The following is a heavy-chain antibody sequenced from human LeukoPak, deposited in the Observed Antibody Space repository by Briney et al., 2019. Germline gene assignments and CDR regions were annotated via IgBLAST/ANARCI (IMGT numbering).Heavy chain of an antibody. Sequence: GGSLRLSCAASGLTFSNSWMSWVRQTPEKGLEWVANMSPDGTEKYYVDSVKGRFTISRDNAKNSLYLQMNSLRAEDTAVYSCARRTNYLAFDYWGQGTLVTVSS. D-gene: IGHD4/OR15-4a*01. CDR1: GLTFSNSW. CDR2: MSPDGTEK. CDR3: ARRTNYLAFDY. J-gene: IGHJ4*02. V-gene: IGHV3-7*01.